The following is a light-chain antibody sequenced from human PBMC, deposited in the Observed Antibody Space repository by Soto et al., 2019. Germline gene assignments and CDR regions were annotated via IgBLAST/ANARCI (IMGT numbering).Light chain of an antibody. CDR3: QQYRSVPAWA. CDR1: QTINNW. CDR2: GVS. V-gene: IGKV1-5*03. J-gene: IGKJ1*01. Sequence: DTQLTQAPSTVSASVGDSVTITCRSSQTINNWLAWYQQKSGKAPKLLVFGVSTLQTGVPSSFSGSGSGTEFTLTINGLQPDDFATYYCQQYRSVPAWAFGQGTTVEVK.